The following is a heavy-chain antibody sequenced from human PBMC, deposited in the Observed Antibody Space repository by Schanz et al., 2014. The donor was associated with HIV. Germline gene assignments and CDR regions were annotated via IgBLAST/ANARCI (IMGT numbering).Heavy chain of an antibody. CDR3: RVFMFTYDV. J-gene: IGHJ3*01. V-gene: IGHV3-74*02. Sequence: EVQLLESGGGLVQPGGSLRLSCAASGFTFGTTWMYWVRQGPGKGLTWVSYITPDGSVTYADSVKGRFTDSRDSSKNTLFLQMNSLRVEDTATYYCRVFMFTYDVWGQGTMVTVSS. CDR2: ITPDGSVT. D-gene: IGHD3-16*01. CDR1: GFTFGTTW.